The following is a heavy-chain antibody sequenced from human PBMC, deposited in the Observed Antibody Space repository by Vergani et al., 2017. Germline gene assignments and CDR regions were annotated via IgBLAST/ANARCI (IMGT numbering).Heavy chain of an antibody. J-gene: IGHJ4*02. Sequence: QVQVVQSGAEVKKSGASVKVSCKTSGYTFSNYYMHWVRQAPGQGLEWMGIINPSGGHTYYAQKFQGRVTMTRDTSTSTVYMELSSLRSEDTAIYYCAGGDYGIVTGSRYWGQGTLVTVSA. CDR1: GYTFSNYY. CDR3: AGGDYGIVTGSRY. CDR2: INPSGGHT. V-gene: IGHV1-46*03. D-gene: IGHD3-9*01.